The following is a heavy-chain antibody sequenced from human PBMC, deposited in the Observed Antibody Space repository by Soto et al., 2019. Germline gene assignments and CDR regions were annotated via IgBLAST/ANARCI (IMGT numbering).Heavy chain of an antibody. Sequence: QVQLVQSGAEVKKPGSSVKVSCKASGGTFSSYAISWVRQAPGQGLEWMGGIIPIFGTANYAQKFQGRVTITADEATSTVYMELSSLGSEDTDVYYCAREVGATLNWVDPWGQGTLVTVSS. V-gene: IGHV1-69*01. CDR1: GGTFSSYA. CDR2: IIPIFGTA. CDR3: AREVGATLNWVDP. D-gene: IGHD1-26*01. J-gene: IGHJ5*02.